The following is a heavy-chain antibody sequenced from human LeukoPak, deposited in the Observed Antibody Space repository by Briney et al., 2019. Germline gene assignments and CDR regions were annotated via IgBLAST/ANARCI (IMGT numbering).Heavy chain of an antibody. CDR1: GFTFSSYT. Sequence: GGSLRLSCAASGFTFSSYTMIWVRQAPGKGLEWVSIIGNSGGNTHYADAVRGRFTISRDDSKNTLYLQMNSLRVDDTAVYYCARDPNWGSGYWGQGTLVTVSS. CDR3: ARDPNWGSGY. J-gene: IGHJ4*02. D-gene: IGHD7-27*01. CDR2: IGNSGGNT. V-gene: IGHV3-23*01.